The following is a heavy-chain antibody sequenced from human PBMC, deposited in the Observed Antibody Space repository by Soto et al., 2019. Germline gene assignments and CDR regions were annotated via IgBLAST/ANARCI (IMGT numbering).Heavy chain of an antibody. CDR2: LSGSGGSA. CDR3: AQAFTILGVVPGSNYLGY. Sequence: GGSLRLSCAASGFTFSSYAMSWVRQAPGKGLEWVSVLSGSGGSAYYADSVKGRFTISRDNSKNTVYLQMNSLRAEDTAVYYCAQAFTILGVVPGSNYLGYWGQGTLVTVSS. CDR1: GFTFSSYA. V-gene: IGHV3-23*01. J-gene: IGHJ4*02. D-gene: IGHD3-3*01.